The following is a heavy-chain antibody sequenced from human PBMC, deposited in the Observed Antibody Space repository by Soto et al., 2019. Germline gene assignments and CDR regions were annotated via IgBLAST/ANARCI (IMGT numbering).Heavy chain of an antibody. CDR2: ISYDGSNK. D-gene: IGHD2-15*01. CDR1: GFTFSSYG. Sequence: QVQLVEPGGGVVQPGRSLRLSCAASGFTFSSYGMQWVRQAPGKGLEGVAVISYDGSNKYYADSVKGRFTISRDNSKNTLYLQMNSLRAEDTAVYYCAIERGGGKGTYYFDYCGQGTLVTVSS. CDR3: AIERGGGKGTYYFDY. V-gene: IGHV3-30*03. J-gene: IGHJ4*02.